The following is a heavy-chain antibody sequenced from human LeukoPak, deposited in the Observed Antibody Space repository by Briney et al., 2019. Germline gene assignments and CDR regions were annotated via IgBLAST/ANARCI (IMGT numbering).Heavy chain of an antibody. J-gene: IGHJ4*02. Sequence: GASVKVSCKASGGTFSSYAISWVRQATGQGLEWMGWMNPNSGNTGYAQKFQGRVTMTRNTSISTAYMELSSLTSEDTAVYYCARATTTGTYGYWGQGALVTVSS. CDR1: GGTFSSYA. V-gene: IGHV1-8*02. CDR2: MNPNSGNT. CDR3: ARATTTGTYGY. D-gene: IGHD1-7*01.